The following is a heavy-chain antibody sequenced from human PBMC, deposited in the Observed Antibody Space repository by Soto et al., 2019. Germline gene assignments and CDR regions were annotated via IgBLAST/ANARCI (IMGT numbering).Heavy chain of an antibody. D-gene: IGHD6-13*01. CDR3: ARLVQSRGRAALVYYYYYGMDV. Sequence: PSETLSLTCAVYGGSFSGYYWSWIRQPPGKGLEWIGEINHSGSTNYNPSLKSRVTISVDTSKNQYSLKLSSVTAADTAVYYCARLVQSRGRAALVYYYYYGMDVWGQGTTVTVSS. CDR2: INHSGST. V-gene: IGHV4-34*01. J-gene: IGHJ6*02. CDR1: GGSFSGYY.